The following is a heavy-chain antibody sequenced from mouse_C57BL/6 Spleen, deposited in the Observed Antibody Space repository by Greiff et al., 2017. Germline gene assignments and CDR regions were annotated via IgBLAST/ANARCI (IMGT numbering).Heavy chain of an antibody. CDR1: GFTFSDYY. V-gene: IGHV5-12*01. Sequence: DVMLVESGGGLVQPGGSLKLSCAASGFTFSDYYMYWVRQTPEKRLEWVAYISNGGGSTYYPDTVKGRFTISRDNAKNTLYLQMSRLKSEDTAMYYCARHDFYYGSSWGFAYWGQGTLVTVSA. CDR2: ISNGGGST. J-gene: IGHJ3*01. D-gene: IGHD1-1*01. CDR3: ARHDFYYGSSWGFAY.